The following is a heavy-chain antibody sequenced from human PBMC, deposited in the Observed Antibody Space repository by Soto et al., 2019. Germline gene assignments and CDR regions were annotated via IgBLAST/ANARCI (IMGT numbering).Heavy chain of an antibody. J-gene: IGHJ5*02. CDR2: FDPEDGET. V-gene: IGHV1-24*01. D-gene: IGHD2-21*01. CDR3: AREVNGFGPYPANWSDP. Sequence: ASVKVSCKVSGYTLTELSMHWVRQAPGKGLEWMGGFDPEDGETIYAQKFQGRVTMTTDTSTSTAYMELRSLRSDDTAVYYCAREVNGFGPYPANWSDPWGQGTLVTAPQ. CDR1: GYTLTELS.